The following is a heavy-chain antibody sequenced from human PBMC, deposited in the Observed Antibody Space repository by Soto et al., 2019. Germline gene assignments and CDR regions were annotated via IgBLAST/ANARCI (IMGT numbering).Heavy chain of an antibody. CDR3: ASVTFGGVVMAH. D-gene: IGHD3-16*01. V-gene: IGHV4-59*13. J-gene: IGHJ4*02. Sequence: SETLSLTCTVSAASFSKYYWTWIRQPPGKGLEWIGYIYSNGNTNYNPSLKRRVTISVDTSKKQISLNLTSVTDADTAVYFCASVTFGGVVMAHRGQGPLVTVSS. CDR1: AASFSKYY. CDR2: IYSNGNT.